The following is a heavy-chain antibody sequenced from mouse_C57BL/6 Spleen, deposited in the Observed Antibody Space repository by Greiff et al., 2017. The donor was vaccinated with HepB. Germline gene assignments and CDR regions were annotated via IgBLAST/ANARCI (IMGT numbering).Heavy chain of an antibody. V-gene: IGHV1-59*01. CDR2: IDPSDSYT. CDR1: GYTFTSYW. Sequence: VQLQQSGAELVRPGTSVKLSCKASGYTFTSYWMHWVKQRPGQGLEWIGVIDPSDSYTNYNQKFKGKATLTVDTSSSTAYMQLSSLTSEDSAVYYCARRRVTTVVANFDYWGQGTTLTVSS. CDR3: ARRRVTTVVANFDY. D-gene: IGHD1-1*01. J-gene: IGHJ2*01.